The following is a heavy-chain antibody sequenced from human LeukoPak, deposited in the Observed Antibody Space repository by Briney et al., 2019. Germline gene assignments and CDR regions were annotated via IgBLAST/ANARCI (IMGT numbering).Heavy chain of an antibody. J-gene: IGHJ5*02. D-gene: IGHD6-13*01. Sequence: GGSLRLSCAASGFTFSSYWMSWVRQAPGKGLEWVANIKQDGSEKYYVDSVKGRFTISRDNAKNSLYLQMNSLRAEDTAVYYCARDAGIAAAGNWFDPWGQGTLVTVSS. CDR1: GFTFSSYW. V-gene: IGHV3-7*01. CDR2: IKQDGSEK. CDR3: ARDAGIAAAGNWFDP.